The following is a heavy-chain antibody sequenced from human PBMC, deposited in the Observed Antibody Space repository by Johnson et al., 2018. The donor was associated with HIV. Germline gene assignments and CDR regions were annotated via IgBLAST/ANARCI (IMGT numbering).Heavy chain of an antibody. J-gene: IGHJ3*02. Sequence: QVQLVESGGGVVQPGGSLRLSCAASGITFSSYGMHWVRQAPGKGLEWVAFIRYDGSNKYYADSVKGRFTISRDNSKNTLYLQMNSLRAEDTAVYYCARDGDSASGYQPDAFDIWGQGTMVTVSS. CDR2: IRYDGSNK. CDR1: GITFSSYG. V-gene: IGHV3-30*02. CDR3: ARDGDSASGYQPDAFDI. D-gene: IGHD3-22*01.